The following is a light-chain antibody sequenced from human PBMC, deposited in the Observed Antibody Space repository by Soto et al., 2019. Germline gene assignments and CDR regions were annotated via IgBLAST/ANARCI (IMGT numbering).Light chain of an antibody. J-gene: IGLJ1*01. CDR3: CSYAGSYTYV. V-gene: IGLV2-11*01. CDR1: SSDVGGYNY. Sequence: QSLLTQPRSVSGSPGQSVTISCAGTSSDVGGYNYVSWYQQHPGKAPKLMIYDVSKRPSGVPDRFSGSKSGNTASLTISGLQAEDEADYYCCSYAGSYTYVFATGTKVTVL. CDR2: DVS.